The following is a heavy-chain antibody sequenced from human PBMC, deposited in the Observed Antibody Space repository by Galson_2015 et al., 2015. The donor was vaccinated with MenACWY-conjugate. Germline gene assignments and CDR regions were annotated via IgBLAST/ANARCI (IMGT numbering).Heavy chain of an antibody. D-gene: IGHD2/OR15-2a*01. V-gene: IGHV4-59*01. CDR3: ARGVNLSSMAGY. CDR1: GGSISSYY. CDR2: MYYSGSA. Sequence: LSLTCTVSGGSISSYYWSWIRQPPGKGLEWIGYMYYSGSANYNPSLKSRVTISVDTSKNQFSLRMTSVTAADTAVYYCARGVNLSSMAGYWGQGTLVTVSS. J-gene: IGHJ4*02.